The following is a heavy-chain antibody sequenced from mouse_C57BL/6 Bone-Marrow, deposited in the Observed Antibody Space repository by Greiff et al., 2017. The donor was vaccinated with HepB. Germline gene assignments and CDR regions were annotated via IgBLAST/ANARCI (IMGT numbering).Heavy chain of an antibody. CDR3: ARYYGYDVDYAMDY. CDR1: GFTFTDYY. D-gene: IGHD2-2*01. Sequence: DVMLVESGGGLVQPGGSLSLSCAASGFTFTDYYMSWVRQPPGKALEWLGFIRNKANGYTTEYSASVKGRFTISRDNSQSILYLQMNALRAEDSATYYGARYYGYDVDYAMDYWGQGTSVTVSS. CDR2: IRNKANGYTT. J-gene: IGHJ4*01. V-gene: IGHV7-3*01.